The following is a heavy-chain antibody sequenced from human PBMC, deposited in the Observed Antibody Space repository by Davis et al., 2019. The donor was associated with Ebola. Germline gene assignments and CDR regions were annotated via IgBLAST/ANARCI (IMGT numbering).Heavy chain of an antibody. J-gene: IGHJ4*02. CDR1: GFIFHDYA. D-gene: IGHD2-21*02. Sequence: SLKISCAASGFIFHDYAMHWVRQAPGKGLEWVSGLNWNSDNIDYADSVKGRFTISRDNAKNSLYLQMNSLRAEDTAVYYCAREASTAYCRGDCSDYWGQGILVTVST. CDR2: LNWNSDNI. CDR3: AREASTAYCRGDCSDY. V-gene: IGHV3-9*01.